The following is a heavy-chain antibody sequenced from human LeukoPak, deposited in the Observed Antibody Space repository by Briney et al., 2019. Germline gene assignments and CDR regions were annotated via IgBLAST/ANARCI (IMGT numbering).Heavy chain of an antibody. J-gene: IGHJ5*02. CDR3: ARSTYSSGRNWFDP. CDR1: GYSISSGYY. Sequence: SETLSLTCTVSGYSISSGYYWGWIRQPPGKGLEWIGGIYYSGSTYYNPSLKSRVTISVDTSKNQFSLKLSSVTAADTAVYYCARSTYSSGRNWFDPWGQGTLVTVSS. D-gene: IGHD6-19*01. V-gene: IGHV4-38-2*02. CDR2: IYYSGST.